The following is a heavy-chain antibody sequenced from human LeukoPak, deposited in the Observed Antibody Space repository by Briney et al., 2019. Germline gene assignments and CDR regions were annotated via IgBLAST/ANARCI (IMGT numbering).Heavy chain of an antibody. CDR1: GFTFNSYA. J-gene: IGHJ4*02. D-gene: IGHD3-16*02. CDR2: IKQDGSEK. CDR3: ARVGGRYSPLGY. Sequence: GGSLRLSCAASGFTFNSYAMYWVRQAPGKGLEWVANIKQDGSEKYYVDSVKGRFTISRDNDKNSLFLQMTSLGAEDTAVYYCARVGGRYSPLGYWGQGTLVTVSS. V-gene: IGHV3-7*01.